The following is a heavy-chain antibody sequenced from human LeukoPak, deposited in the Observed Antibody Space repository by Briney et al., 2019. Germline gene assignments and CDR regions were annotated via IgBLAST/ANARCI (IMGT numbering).Heavy chain of an antibody. Sequence: PGGSLRLSCAASGFTFSSYAMSWVRQAPGKGLEWVSAISGSGGSTYYADSVKGRFTISRDNSKNTLYLQMNSLRAEDTAVYYCARAFPFWDTAMAAYYYYMDVWGKGTTVTISS. J-gene: IGHJ6*03. CDR1: GFTFSSYA. D-gene: IGHD5-18*01. V-gene: IGHV3-23*01. CDR2: ISGSGGST. CDR3: ARAFPFWDTAMAAYYYYMDV.